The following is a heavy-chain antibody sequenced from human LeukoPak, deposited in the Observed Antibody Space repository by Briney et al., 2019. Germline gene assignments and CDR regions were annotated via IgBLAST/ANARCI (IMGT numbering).Heavy chain of an antibody. V-gene: IGHV3-23*01. D-gene: IGHD2-15*01. CDR1: GFSFGSFA. CDR3: AKKEGETYSSWYMDV. Sequence: GGSLRLSCAASGFSFGSFAMSWVRQAPGKGLEWVSGIIGSGDTTFYADSVKGRFTISRDNSKNTLYLQMNSLRAEDTAIYDCAKKEGETYSSWYMDVWGKGTTVTVSS. CDR2: IIGSGDTT. J-gene: IGHJ6*03.